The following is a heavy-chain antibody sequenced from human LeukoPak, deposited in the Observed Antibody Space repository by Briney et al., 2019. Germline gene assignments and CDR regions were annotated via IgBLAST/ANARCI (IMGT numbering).Heavy chain of an antibody. V-gene: IGHV1-2*02. CDR1: GYSFTGHY. CDR3: ARVGLRLSWFDP. Sequence: ASVKVSCKASGYSFTGHYMHWVRQAPGQGLEWMGWINPNSGGTNYAQKFQGRVTMTRDTSISTAYMELSRLRSDDTAVYYCARVGLRLSWFDPWGQGTLVTVSS. D-gene: IGHD3/OR15-3a*01. J-gene: IGHJ5*02. CDR2: INPNSGGT.